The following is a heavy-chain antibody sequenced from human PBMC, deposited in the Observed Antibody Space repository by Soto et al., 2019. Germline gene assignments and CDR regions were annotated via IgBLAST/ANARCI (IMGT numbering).Heavy chain of an antibody. CDR3: AKEPVGPDWYFDL. Sequence: PGGSLRLSCAASGFTFSSYGMHWVRQAPGKGLEWVSRINSDGSSTSYADSVKGRFTVSRDNSKNTLYLQMNSLRAEDTAVYNCAKEPVGPDWYFDLWGRGTLVTVSS. V-gene: IGHV3-74*01. CDR2: INSDGSST. CDR1: GFTFSSYG. J-gene: IGHJ2*01.